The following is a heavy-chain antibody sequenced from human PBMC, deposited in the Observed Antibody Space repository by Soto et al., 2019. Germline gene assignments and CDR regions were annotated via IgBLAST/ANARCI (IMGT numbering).Heavy chain of an antibody. CDR2: IIPIFGTA. J-gene: IGHJ5*02. Sequence: SVKVSCKASGGTFSSYAISWVQQAPGQGLEWMGGIIPIFGTANYAQAFQDRVTMTRDASISTAYMEMTSLRHGDTAVYFCARSDDSTSYPLDLWGPGTLVTVSS. CDR1: GGTFSSYA. CDR3: ARSDDSTSYPLDL. V-gene: IGHV1-69*05. D-gene: IGHD4-4*01.